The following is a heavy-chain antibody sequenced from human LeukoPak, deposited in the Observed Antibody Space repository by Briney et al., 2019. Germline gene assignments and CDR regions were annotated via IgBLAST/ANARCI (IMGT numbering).Heavy chain of an antibody. CDR1: GDSVSSIRAT. J-gene: IGHJ4*02. CDR2: TYYRSKWSN. Sequence: SQTLSLTCAISGDSVSSIRATWSWLRQSPSRGLEWLGRTYYRSKWSNDYADFVTGRITINSDTSKNQFALQLNSVTPDDTAIYYCARALGGVFDYWGLGTLVTVPS. V-gene: IGHV6-1*01. D-gene: IGHD3-10*01. CDR3: ARALGGVFDY.